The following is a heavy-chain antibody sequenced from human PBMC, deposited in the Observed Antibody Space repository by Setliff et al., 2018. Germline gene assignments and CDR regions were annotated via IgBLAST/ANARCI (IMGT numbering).Heavy chain of an antibody. Sequence: SETLSLTCAVSGFSISSGYYWGWIRQPPGKGLEWIVNIHHSGKAYYNPSLKSRVTMSVDTSKNQFSLKLSSVTAADTAVYYCARFTELSSGAFDIWGQGKMVTVSS. CDR2: IHHSGKA. D-gene: IGHD1-26*01. CDR3: ARFTELSSGAFDI. J-gene: IGHJ3*02. CDR1: GFSISSGYY. V-gene: IGHV4-38-2*01.